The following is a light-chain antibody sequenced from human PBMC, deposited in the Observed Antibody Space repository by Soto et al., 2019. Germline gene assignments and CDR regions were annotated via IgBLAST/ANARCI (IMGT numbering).Light chain of an antibody. J-gene: IGKJ4*01. CDR2: GAS. V-gene: IGKV3D-15*01. CDR3: QQYSSWPLS. CDR1: QSVSSS. Sequence: EIVMTQSPATLSVSPGERATLSCRASQSVSSSLAWYQQKPGQAPRIIMYGASTRATGTPARFSGSGSGTEFTLTISSLQSEDFAVYYCQQYSSWPLSLGGGTKVDIK.